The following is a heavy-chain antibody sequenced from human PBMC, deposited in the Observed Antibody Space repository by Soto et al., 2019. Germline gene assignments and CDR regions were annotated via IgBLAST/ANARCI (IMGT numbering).Heavy chain of an antibody. D-gene: IGHD5-18*01. CDR1: GFTFSDHY. J-gene: IGHJ6*02. V-gene: IGHV3-72*01. CDR3: TRVGTCGYSYYYGMDV. Sequence: SGFTFSDHYMDWVRHAPGKGLEWVGRIRNKANSYSTQYAASVKGRFTISRDDSKTSLSLQMNSLRTEDTAVYYCTRVGTCGYSYYYGMDVWGQGTTVTVSS. CDR2: IRNKANSYST.